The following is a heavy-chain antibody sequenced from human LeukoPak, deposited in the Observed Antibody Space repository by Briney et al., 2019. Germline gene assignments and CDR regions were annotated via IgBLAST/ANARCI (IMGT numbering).Heavy chain of an antibody. Sequence: ASVKVSCKASGYTFTSYDINWVRQATGQGLEWMGWMNPNSGNTGYAQKFQGRDTMTRNTSISTAYMELSSLRSEDTAVYYCARRMGYSYGYYYYYGMDVWGQGTTVTVSS. CDR3: ARRMGYSYGYYYYYGMDV. D-gene: IGHD5-18*01. V-gene: IGHV1-8*01. J-gene: IGHJ6*02. CDR2: MNPNSGNT. CDR1: GYTFTSYD.